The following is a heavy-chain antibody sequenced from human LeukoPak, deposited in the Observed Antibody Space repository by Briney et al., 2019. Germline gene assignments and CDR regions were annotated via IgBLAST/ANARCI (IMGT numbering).Heavy chain of an antibody. CDR2: INPSGGST. Sequence: ASVKVSCKASGYTFSSYYIHWVRQAPGQGLEWMGIINPSGGSTTYAQKFQGRVTMTRDTSTSTVYMEVSSLRSEDTAVYYCARDFNDFWSGYQPAYYYYYGMDVWGQGTTVTVSS. D-gene: IGHD3-3*01. CDR3: ARDFNDFWSGYQPAYYYYYGMDV. V-gene: IGHV1-46*01. CDR1: GYTFSSYY. J-gene: IGHJ6*02.